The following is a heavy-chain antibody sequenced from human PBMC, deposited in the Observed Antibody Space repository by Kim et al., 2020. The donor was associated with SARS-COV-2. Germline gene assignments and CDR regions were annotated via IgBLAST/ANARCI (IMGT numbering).Heavy chain of an antibody. CDR1: GFTFTNNA. CDR3: AKDLWAFSGNDH. D-gene: IGHD3-10*01. CDR2: IGGDEKT. J-gene: IGHJ4*02. V-gene: IGHV3-23*01. Sequence: GGSLRLSCVASGFTFTNNAMNWVRQAPGKGLEWVSGIGGDEKTYYAPSVKGRFTISRDNPKNTLYLQMNRLRAEDTATYFCAKDLWAFSGNDHWGQGTLVSVSS.